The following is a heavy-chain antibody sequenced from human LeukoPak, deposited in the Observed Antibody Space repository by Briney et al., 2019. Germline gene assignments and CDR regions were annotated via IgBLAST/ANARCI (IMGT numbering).Heavy chain of an antibody. CDR2: IYYSGST. D-gene: IGHD3-22*01. CDR1: GGSISSSSYY. V-gene: IGHV4-61*01. Sequence: PSETLSLTCAVSGGSISSSSYYWGWIRQPPGKGPEWIGYIYYSGSTNYNPSLKSRVTISVDTSKNQFSLKLNSVTAADTAVYYCARDSASYFDSKIRVYYMDVWGKGTTVTVSS. CDR3: ARDSASYFDSKIRVYYMDV. J-gene: IGHJ6*03.